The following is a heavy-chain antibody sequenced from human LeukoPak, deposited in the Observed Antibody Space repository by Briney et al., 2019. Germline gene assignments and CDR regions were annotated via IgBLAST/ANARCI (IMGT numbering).Heavy chain of an antibody. Sequence: PGGSLRLSCAVSGFTFSSYWMHWVRQAPGKGLVWVSRINSDGSSTSYADSVKGRFTISRDNAKNTLYLQMNSLRAEDTAVYYCASEGLSVDLNLDYWGQGTLVTVSS. D-gene: IGHD5-12*01. J-gene: IGHJ4*02. CDR1: GFTFSSYW. CDR2: INSDGSST. CDR3: ASEGLSVDLNLDY. V-gene: IGHV3-74*01.